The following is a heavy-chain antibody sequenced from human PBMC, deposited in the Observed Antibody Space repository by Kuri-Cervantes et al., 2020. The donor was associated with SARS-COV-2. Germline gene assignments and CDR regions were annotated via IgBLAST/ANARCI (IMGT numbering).Heavy chain of an antibody. Sequence: GGSLRLSCAASGSTFSDYSMSWIRQAPGKGRVWVSYISSSGSTIYYEDSVKGRFTTSKDNAKNSLYLQMNSLRVEDTAEYYCTRETATYSSSIDYWGQGTLVTVSS. D-gene: IGHD6-6*01. CDR2: ISSSGSTI. CDR1: GSTFSDYS. V-gene: IGHV3-11*04. CDR3: TRETATYSSSIDY. J-gene: IGHJ4*02.